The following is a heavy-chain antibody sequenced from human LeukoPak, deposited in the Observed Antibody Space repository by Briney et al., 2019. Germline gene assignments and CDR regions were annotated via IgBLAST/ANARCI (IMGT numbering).Heavy chain of an antibody. J-gene: IGHJ4*02. CDR2: ISVYNGNT. Sequence: ASVKVSWKASGYTFSDYDITWVRQAPGQGLEWMGWISVYNGNTNYAQELQGRVTMTTDTSTSTAYMELSSLRFDDTAVYYCARDYQRRFYLYYFDYWGQGTLVTVSS. CDR3: ARDYQRRFYLYYFDY. D-gene: IGHD2/OR15-2a*01. V-gene: IGHV1-18*01. CDR1: GYTFSDYD.